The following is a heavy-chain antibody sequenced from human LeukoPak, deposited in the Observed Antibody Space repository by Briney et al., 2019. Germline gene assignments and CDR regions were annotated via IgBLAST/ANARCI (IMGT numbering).Heavy chain of an antibody. CDR1: GFTFSSNW. V-gene: IGHV3-7*01. CDR2: IKRDGSEK. CDR3: ARTAGAAPYWAFDY. J-gene: IGHJ4*02. Sequence: GGSLRLSCAASGFTFSSNWMSWVRQAPGKGLEWVANIKRDGSEKYYVDAVKGRVTISRDNAKNSLYLQMNSLRAEDTAVYYCARTAGAAPYWAFDYWGQGTLVTVSS. D-gene: IGHD6-19*01.